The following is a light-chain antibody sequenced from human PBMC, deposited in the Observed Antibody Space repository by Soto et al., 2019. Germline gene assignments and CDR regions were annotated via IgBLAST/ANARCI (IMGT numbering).Light chain of an antibody. J-gene: IGKJ1*01. V-gene: IGKV4-1*01. CDR3: QQYYSTLWT. CDR1: QSVLYSSNNKNY. Sequence: DIVMTQSPDSLAVSLGERATINCKSSQSVLYSSNNKNYLAWYQQKPGRPPKLLIYWASTRESGVPDRFSGSESGTDFTLTISSLQAEDVAVYYCQQYYSTLWTFGQGTKVEIK. CDR2: WAS.